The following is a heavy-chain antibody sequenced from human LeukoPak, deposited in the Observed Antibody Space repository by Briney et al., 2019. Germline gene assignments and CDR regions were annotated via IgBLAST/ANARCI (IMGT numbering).Heavy chain of an antibody. V-gene: IGHV4-34*01. Sequence: PSETLSLTCAVYGGSFSGYYWSWIRQPRGKWLEWIGEINHSGSTNYNPSLKSRVTISVDTSKNQFSLKLSSVTAADTAVYYCARGLVVARHDAFDIWGQGIMVTVSS. CDR2: INHSGST. CDR3: ARGLVVARHDAFDI. D-gene: IGHD2-21*01. CDR1: GGSFSGYY. J-gene: IGHJ3*02.